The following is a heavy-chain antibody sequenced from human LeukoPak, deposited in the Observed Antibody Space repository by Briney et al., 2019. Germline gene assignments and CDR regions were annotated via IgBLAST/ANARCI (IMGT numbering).Heavy chain of an antibody. Sequence: GGTLRLSCAASGFTFSSYGMSWVRQAPGKGLEWVSAISGSGGSTYYADSVKGRFTISRDNSKNTLYLQMNSLRAEDTAVYYCAKDGTPDYALDWGQGTLVTVSS. V-gene: IGHV3-23*01. CDR1: GFTFSSYG. J-gene: IGHJ4*02. CDR3: AKDGTPDYALD. CDR2: ISGSGGST. D-gene: IGHD1-1*01.